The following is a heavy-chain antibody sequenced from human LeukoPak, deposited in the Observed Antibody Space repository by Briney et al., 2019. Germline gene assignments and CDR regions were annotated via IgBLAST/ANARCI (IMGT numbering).Heavy chain of an antibody. CDR2: INPNSGGT. V-gene: IGHV1-2*06. J-gene: IGHJ5*02. CDR1: GYTFTGYY. Sequence: GASVKVSCKASGYTFTGYYMHWVRQAPGQGLEWMGRINPNSGGTNYAQKFQGRVTMTRDTSISTAYMELRSLRSDDTAVYYCARRVVPAAKEDWFDPWGQGTLVTVSS. D-gene: IGHD2-2*01. CDR3: ARRVVPAAKEDWFDP.